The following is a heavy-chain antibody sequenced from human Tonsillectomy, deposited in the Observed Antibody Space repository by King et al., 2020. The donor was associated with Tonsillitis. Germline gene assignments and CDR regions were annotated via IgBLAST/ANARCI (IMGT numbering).Heavy chain of an antibody. Sequence: VQLVESGAEVKKPGASVKVSCKASGYTFTSYYMHWVRQAPGQGLEWMGIINPSSGSTSYAQKYQGRVTMTRDTSTSTVYLELSSLRSEDTAVYYCAGESDQWVYWGQGTLVTVSS. CDR2: INPSSGST. J-gene: IGHJ4*02. V-gene: IGHV1-46*01. CDR1: GYTFTSYY. CDR3: AGESDQWVY. D-gene: IGHD2-21*01.